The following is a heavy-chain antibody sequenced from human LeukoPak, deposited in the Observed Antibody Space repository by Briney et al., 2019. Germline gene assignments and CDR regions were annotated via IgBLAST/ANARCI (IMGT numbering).Heavy chain of an antibody. Sequence: LRLSCAASGFAFSSYAMHWVRQPPGKGLEWIGYIYYSGSTYYNPSLKSRVTISVDTSKNQFSLKLSSVTAADTAVYYCARDLAAAGNFDYWGQGTLVTVSS. D-gene: IGHD6-13*01. J-gene: IGHJ4*02. V-gene: IGHV4-30-4*01. CDR1: GFAFSSYAMH. CDR3: ARDLAAAGNFDY. CDR2: IYYSGST.